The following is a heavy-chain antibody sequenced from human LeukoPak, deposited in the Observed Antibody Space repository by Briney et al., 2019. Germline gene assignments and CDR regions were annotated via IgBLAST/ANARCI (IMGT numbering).Heavy chain of an antibody. J-gene: IGHJ4*02. CDR2: IWYDGSNK. V-gene: IGHV3-33*01. D-gene: IGHD4-17*01. CDR1: GFTFSSYG. Sequence: GGSLRLSCAASGFTFSSYGMHWVRQAPGKGLEWVAVIWYDGSNKYYADSVKGRFTISRDNSKNTLYLQMNSLRAEDTAVYYCASGGTDYGDYFDYWGQGTLVTVSS. CDR3: ASGGTDYGDYFDY.